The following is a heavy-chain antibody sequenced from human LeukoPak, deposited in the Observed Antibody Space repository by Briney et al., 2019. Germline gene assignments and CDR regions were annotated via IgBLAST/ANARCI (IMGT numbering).Heavy chain of an antibody. CDR2: IYYSGST. J-gene: IGHJ4*02. CDR3: ARGGSTGYLFDY. D-gene: IGHD3-22*01. CDR1: GGSITSGPYP. Sequence: SETLSLTCTVSGGSITSGPYPWGWIRQPPGKGLEGIGSIYYSGSTYYNPSLKSRLTISVDTSKNQFSLKLSSVTAADTAVYYCARGGSTGYLFDYWGQGTLVTVAS. V-gene: IGHV4-39*07.